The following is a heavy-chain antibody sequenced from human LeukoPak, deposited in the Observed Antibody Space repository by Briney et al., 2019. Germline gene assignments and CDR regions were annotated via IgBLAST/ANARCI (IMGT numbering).Heavy chain of an antibody. Sequence: GGSQRLSCAASGFTFSSYGMHWVRQAPGKGLEWVAVIWYDGSNKYYADSVKGRFTISRDNSKNTLYLQMNSLRAEGTAVYYCARERVVVTAIGYFQHWGQGTLVTVSS. D-gene: IGHD2-21*02. CDR1: GFTFSSYG. CDR2: IWYDGSNK. J-gene: IGHJ1*01. V-gene: IGHV3-33*01. CDR3: ARERVVVTAIGYFQH.